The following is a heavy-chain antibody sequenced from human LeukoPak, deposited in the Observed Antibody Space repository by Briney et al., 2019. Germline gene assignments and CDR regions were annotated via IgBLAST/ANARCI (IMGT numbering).Heavy chain of an antibody. J-gene: IGHJ4*02. Sequence: PGGSLRLSCAASGFTFGNDWMDWVRRAAGRGPEWVANIKSDGSVRTYVDSVKGRFTISRDNAKNSLYLQMNSLRVEDTAVYYCGNSRVGFWGQGTLVTVSS. CDR2: IKSDGSVR. V-gene: IGHV3-7*01. CDR1: GFTFGNDW. D-gene: IGHD2/OR15-2a*01. CDR3: GNSRVGF.